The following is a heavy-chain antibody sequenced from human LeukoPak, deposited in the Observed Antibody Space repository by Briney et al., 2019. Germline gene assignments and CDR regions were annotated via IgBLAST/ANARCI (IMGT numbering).Heavy chain of an antibody. D-gene: IGHD3-3*01. CDR2: MNPNSGNT. CDR1: GGTSSNYA. CDR3: APSPPDYDFWSGTG. Sequence: ASVKVSCKASGGTSSNYAISWVRQAPGQGLEWMGWMNPNSGNTGYAQKFQGRVTMTRNTSISTAYMELSSLRSEDTAVYYCAPSPPDYDFWSGTGWGQGTLVTVSS. V-gene: IGHV1-8*02. J-gene: IGHJ4*02.